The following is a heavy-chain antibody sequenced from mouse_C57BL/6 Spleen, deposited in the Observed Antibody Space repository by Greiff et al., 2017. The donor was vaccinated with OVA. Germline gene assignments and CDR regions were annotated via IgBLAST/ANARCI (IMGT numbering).Heavy chain of an antibody. CDR2: IDPNSGGT. Sequence: QVQLKQPGAELVKPGASVKLSCKASGYTFTSYWMHWVKQRPGRGLEWIGRIDPNSGGTKYNEKFKSKATLTVDKPSSTAYMQLSSLTSEDSAVYYCARYSYYGSSPWFAYWGQGTLVTVSA. V-gene: IGHV1-72*01. D-gene: IGHD1-1*01. CDR3: ARYSYYGSSPWFAY. CDR1: GYTFTSYW. J-gene: IGHJ3*01.